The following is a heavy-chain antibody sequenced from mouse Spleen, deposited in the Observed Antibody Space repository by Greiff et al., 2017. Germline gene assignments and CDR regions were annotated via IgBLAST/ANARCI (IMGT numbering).Heavy chain of an antibody. V-gene: IGHV5-9-1*02. CDR1: GFTFSSYA. CDR3: TRDPPGSSLMDY. CDR2: ISSGGDFI. D-gene: IGHD1-1*01. Sequence: DVMLVESGEGLVKPGGSLKLSCAASGFTFSSYAMSWVRQTPEKRLEWVAYISSGGDFIYYADTVKGRFTISRDNARNTLYLQMSSLKSEDTAMYYCTRDPPGSSLMDYWGQGTSVTVSS. J-gene: IGHJ4*01.